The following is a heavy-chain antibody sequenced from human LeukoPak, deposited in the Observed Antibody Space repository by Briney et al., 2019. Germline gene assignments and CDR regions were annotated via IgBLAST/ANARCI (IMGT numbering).Heavy chain of an antibody. D-gene: IGHD2/OR15-2a*01. CDR1: GGTISTYY. V-gene: IGHV4-59*01. CDR2: VYYSGNT. Sequence: PSETLSLTCTVSGGTISTYYWNWIRQPPGKGLEWIGYVYYSGNTNYNRSLKSRVTISVDTSKNQFSLRLKSVTAADTAMYYCARGGVLPTWDDRFDPWGQGTLVTVSS. CDR3: ARGGVLPTWDDRFDP. J-gene: IGHJ5*02.